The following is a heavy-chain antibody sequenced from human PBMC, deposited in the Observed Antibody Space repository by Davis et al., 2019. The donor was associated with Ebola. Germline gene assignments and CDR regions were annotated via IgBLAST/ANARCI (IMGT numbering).Heavy chain of an antibody. CDR2: IYYSGST. V-gene: IGHV4-59*01. D-gene: IGHD3-10*01. CDR1: GGSISSYY. Sequence: MPSETLSLTCTVSGGSISSYYWSWIRQPPGKGLEWIGYIYYSGSTNYNPSLKSRVTISVDTSKNQFSLKLSSVTAADTAVYYCARAAYYYGSGVDYWGQGTLVTVSS. CDR3: ARAAYYYGSGVDY. J-gene: IGHJ4*02.